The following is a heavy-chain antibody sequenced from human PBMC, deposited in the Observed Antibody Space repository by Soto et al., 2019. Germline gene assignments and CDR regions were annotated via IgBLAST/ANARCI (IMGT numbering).Heavy chain of an antibody. CDR1: GYTFISYG. D-gene: IGHD3-10*01. CDR3: ARDFRAGIYYGSGSSIDY. V-gene: IGHV1-18*01. J-gene: IGHJ4*02. Sequence: QVQLVQSGAEVKKPGASVKVSCKASGYTFISYGIIWVRQAPGQGLEWMGWISAYNGNTNYAQKLQGRVTMTTDTSTSTAYMELRSLRSDDTAVYYCARDFRAGIYYGSGSSIDYWGQGTLVTVSS. CDR2: ISAYNGNT.